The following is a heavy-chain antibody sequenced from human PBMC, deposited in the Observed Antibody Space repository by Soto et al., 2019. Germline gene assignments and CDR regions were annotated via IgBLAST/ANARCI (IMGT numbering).Heavy chain of an antibody. J-gene: IGHJ6*02. CDR1: GFTFSSYW. CDR2: IKQDGSEK. CDR3: ARGAYYYCYGRDV. V-gene: IGHV3-7*04. Sequence: EVQLVESGGGLVQPGGSLRLSCAASGFTFSSYWMSWVRQAPGKGLEWVANIKQDGSEKYYVDSVKGRFTISRDNAKNAVYGQMSSLRAEDTAVYYCARGAYYYCYGRDVWGQGTTVTVSS.